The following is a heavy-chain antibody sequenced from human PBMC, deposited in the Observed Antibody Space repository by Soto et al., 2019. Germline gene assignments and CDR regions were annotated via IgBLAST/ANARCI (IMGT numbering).Heavy chain of an antibody. CDR2: IKQDGSEK. CDR3: ARGRTGYSYARY. D-gene: IGHD5-18*01. V-gene: IGHV3-7*03. Sequence: GGSLRLSCAAPGFTFSSYWMSWVRQAPGKGLEWVANIKQDGSEKYYVDSVKGRFTISRDNAKNSLYLQMNSLRAEDTAVYYCARGRTGYSYARYWGQGTLVTVSS. J-gene: IGHJ4*02. CDR1: GFTFSSYW.